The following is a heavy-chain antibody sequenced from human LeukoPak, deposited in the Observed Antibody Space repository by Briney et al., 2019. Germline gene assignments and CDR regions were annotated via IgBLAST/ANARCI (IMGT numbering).Heavy chain of an antibody. CDR2: INPYSGAI. CDR1: GFTFTDEY. Sequence: ASVKVSCKSSGFTFTDEYIYRVRQAPGQGLEWMGWINPYSGAINYAQKFQGRVTLTRDTSISTAYMELSRLTSGDTAVYYCARDPKSQLLLDYGGRGTLVTVSS. V-gene: IGHV1-2*02. CDR3: ARDPKSQLLLDY. J-gene: IGHJ4*01. D-gene: IGHD2-2*01.